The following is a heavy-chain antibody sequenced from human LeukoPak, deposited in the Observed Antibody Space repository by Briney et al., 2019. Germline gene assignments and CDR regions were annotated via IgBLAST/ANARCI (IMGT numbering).Heavy chain of an antibody. D-gene: IGHD3-10*01. V-gene: IGHV3-30*18. CDR1: GLSFNSYG. Sequence: GRSLRLSCAVSGLSFNSYGMHWVRQAPGKGLEWVAVISYDGSNTYYADSVKGRFTISRDNSKTTLYLQMNRLRPEDTAVYYCAKERGCGNYYFALDVWGQGTTVTVS. CDR2: ISYDGSNT. CDR3: AKERGCGNYYFALDV. J-gene: IGHJ6*02.